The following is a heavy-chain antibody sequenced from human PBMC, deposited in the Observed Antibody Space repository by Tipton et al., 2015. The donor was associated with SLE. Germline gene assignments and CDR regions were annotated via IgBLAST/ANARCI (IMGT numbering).Heavy chain of an antibody. CDR1: GGSISRYY. CDR2: IYYSGST. Sequence: TLSLTCTVSGGSISRYYWSWIRQPPGKGLEWIGYIYYSGSTNYNPSLKSRVTISVDTSKNQFSLKLSSVTAADTAVYYCARDISRYCSGGSCYSRPVYFDYWGQGTLVTVSS. J-gene: IGHJ4*02. CDR3: ARDISRYCSGGSCYSRPVYFDY. V-gene: IGHV4-59*01. D-gene: IGHD2-15*01.